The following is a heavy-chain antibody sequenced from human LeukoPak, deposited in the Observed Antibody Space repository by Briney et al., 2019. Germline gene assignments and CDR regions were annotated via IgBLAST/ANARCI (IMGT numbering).Heavy chain of an antibody. CDR1: GGSISSGSYY. Sequence: PSETLSLTCTVSGGSISSGSYYWSWIRQPAGKGLEWIGRIYTSGSTNYNPSLKSRVTISVDTSKNQFSLKLTSVTDADTAVYYCARDAYYYDGSGYYVVDYWGQGTLVTVSS. V-gene: IGHV4-61*02. CDR3: ARDAYYYDGSGYYVVDY. CDR2: IYTSGST. D-gene: IGHD3-22*01. J-gene: IGHJ4*02.